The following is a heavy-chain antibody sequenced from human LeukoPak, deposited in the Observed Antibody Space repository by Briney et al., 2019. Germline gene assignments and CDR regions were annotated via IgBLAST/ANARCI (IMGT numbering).Heavy chain of an antibody. CDR1: GGSFSGYY. CDR3: ARGPLYDY. J-gene: IGHJ4*02. Sequence: SETLSLTCAVYGGSFSGYYWSWIRQPPGKGLEWIGEINHSGSTNYNPSLKSRVTISVDTSKNQFSLKLSSVTAADTAVYYCARGPLYDYWGQGTLVTVSP. D-gene: IGHD3-16*01. CDR2: INHSGST. V-gene: IGHV4-34*01.